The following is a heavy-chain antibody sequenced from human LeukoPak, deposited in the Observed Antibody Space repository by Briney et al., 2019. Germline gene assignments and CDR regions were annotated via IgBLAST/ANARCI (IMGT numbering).Heavy chain of an antibody. CDR2: IRQDGNDK. V-gene: IGHV3-7*01. J-gene: IGHJ4*01. D-gene: IGHD6-13*01. CDR1: GFTFSSYW. Sequence: GGSLRLSCAVSGFTFSSYWMNWVRQAPGKGLEWVASIRQDGNDKSYVDSVKDRFTISRDNTKDSLYLQIDSLRAEDTAMYFCARDGTAPGLYFDLWGQGTLVTVSS. CDR3: ARDGTAPGLYFDL.